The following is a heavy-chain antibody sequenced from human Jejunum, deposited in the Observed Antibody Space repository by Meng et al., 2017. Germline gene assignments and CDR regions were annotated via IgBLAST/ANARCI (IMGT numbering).Heavy chain of an antibody. D-gene: IGHD2-15*01. Sequence: VHLVQSGAEVKNPGASVKVSRKASGYTFTGYYMHWVRQAPGQGLEWMGRINPDSGGTNFAQKFQGRVTMTRDTSISTAYMELSRLTSDDTAVYYCARAPDYSDNWFDPWGQGTLVTVSS. CDR2: INPDSGGT. CDR3: ARAPDYSDNWFDP. V-gene: IGHV1-2*06. J-gene: IGHJ5*02. CDR1: GYTFTGYY.